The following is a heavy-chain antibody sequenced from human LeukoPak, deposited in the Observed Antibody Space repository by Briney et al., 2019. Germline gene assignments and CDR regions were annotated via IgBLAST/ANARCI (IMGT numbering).Heavy chain of an antibody. CDR2: IYYSGST. J-gene: IGHJ4*02. V-gene: IGHV4-38-2*02. Sequence: PSETLSLTCTVSGYSISSGYYWGWIRQPPGKGLEWIGSIYYSGSTYYNPSLKSRVTISVDTSKNQFSLKLSSVTAADTAVYYCARDTKSIAAPLDYWGQGTLVTVSS. CDR3: ARDTKSIAAPLDY. D-gene: IGHD6-6*01. CDR1: GYSISSGYY.